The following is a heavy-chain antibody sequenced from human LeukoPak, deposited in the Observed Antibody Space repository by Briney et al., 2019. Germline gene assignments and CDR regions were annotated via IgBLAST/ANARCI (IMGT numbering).Heavy chain of an antibody. CDR2: IDPSGGST. CDR1: GYTFTSYY. D-gene: IGHD6-13*01. CDR3: ARDNTEAGPFDY. Sequence: APVKPSCKASGYTFTSYYMHWVRQSPGQGLEWMGIIDPSGGSTSYAQKFQGRVTMTRDTSTSTVYMEVSSLRSEDTAVYYCARDNTEAGPFDYWGQGTLVTVSS. V-gene: IGHV1-46*01. J-gene: IGHJ4*02.